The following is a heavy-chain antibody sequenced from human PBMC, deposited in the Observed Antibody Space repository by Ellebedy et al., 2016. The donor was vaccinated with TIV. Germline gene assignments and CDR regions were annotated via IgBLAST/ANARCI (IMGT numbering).Heavy chain of an antibody. CDR1: GGSFSGYY. Sequence: SETLSLXXAVSGGSFSGYYWSWIRQPPGKGLEWIGEINHSGRTNCNPSLKSRVTISVDTSKNQFSLKLTSVTAADTAVYYCAKTLDTYYFDSWGQGTLVTVSS. V-gene: IGHV4-34*01. CDR3: AKTLDTYYFDS. J-gene: IGHJ4*02. CDR2: INHSGRT. D-gene: IGHD1-1*01.